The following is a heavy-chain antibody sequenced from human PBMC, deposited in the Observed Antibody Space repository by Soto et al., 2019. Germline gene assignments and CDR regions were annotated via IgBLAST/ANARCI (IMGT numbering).Heavy chain of an antibody. CDR3: ARGTRGYSSDDSCRTDYFQH. V-gene: IGHV3-11*01. D-gene: IGHD2-15*01. J-gene: IGHJ1*01. CDR1: GFTFSDYY. Sequence: QVQLVDSGGGLVKPAGSLSLSCAASGFTFSDYYMRWIHQAPGKRIERVSYISSSGSTIYYADSVKGRFTISRDNAKNSLYLQINSLRAEDTAVYYCARGTRGYSSDDSCRTDYFQHRGHGTLVTVSS. CDR2: ISSSGSTI.